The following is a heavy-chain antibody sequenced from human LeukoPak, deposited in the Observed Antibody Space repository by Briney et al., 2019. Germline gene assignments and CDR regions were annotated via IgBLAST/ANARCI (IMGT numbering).Heavy chain of an antibody. Sequence: GGSLRFSCAASGFTFSRFWMSWVRQAPDKGLEWVANINEDGSEAYYVDSVKGRFTISRDNPKNSVSLQMNSLRAEDTALYYCARREWLRHERTGYYAFDAWGRGTLVTVSS. V-gene: IGHV3-7*01. J-gene: IGHJ5*02. CDR2: INEDGSEA. CDR3: ARREWLRHERTGYYAFDA. CDR1: GFTFSRFW. D-gene: IGHD1-26*01.